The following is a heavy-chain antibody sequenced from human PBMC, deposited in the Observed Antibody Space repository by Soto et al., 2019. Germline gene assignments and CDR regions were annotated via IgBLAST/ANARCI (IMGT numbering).Heavy chain of an antibody. CDR3: ARDRNKGDSGYDFSDYYYYGMDV. CDR2: IIPIFGTA. V-gene: IGHV1-69*13. Sequence: GASVKVSCKASGSTFSSYAISWVRQAPGQGLEWMGGIIPIFGTANYAQKFQGRVTITADESTSTAYMELSSLRSEDTAVYYCARDRNKGDSGYDFSDYYYYGMDVWGQGTTVTVSS. D-gene: IGHD5-12*01. CDR1: GSTFSSYA. J-gene: IGHJ6*02.